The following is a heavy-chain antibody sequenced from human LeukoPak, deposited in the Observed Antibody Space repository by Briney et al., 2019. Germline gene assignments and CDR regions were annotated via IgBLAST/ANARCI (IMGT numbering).Heavy chain of an antibody. CDR1: GFTFSSYA. J-gene: IGHJ4*02. CDR3: ARVDTATLD. Sequence: GGSLRLSCSASGFTFSSYAMHWVRQAPGKGLEWVAVISYDGSNKYYADSVKGRFTISRDNSKNTLYLQMNSLRAEDTAVYYCARVDTATLDWGQGTLVTVSS. CDR2: ISYDGSNK. V-gene: IGHV3-30-3*01. D-gene: IGHD5-18*01.